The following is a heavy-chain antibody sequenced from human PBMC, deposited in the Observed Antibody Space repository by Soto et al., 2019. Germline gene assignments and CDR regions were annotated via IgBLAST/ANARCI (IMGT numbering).Heavy chain of an antibody. D-gene: IGHD3-10*01. CDR3: ASNYLYYYGSGNTNYYGMDV. CDR1: GYTFTSYG. V-gene: IGHV1-18*01. Sequence: PSVKVSCKASGYTFTSYGISWVRQAPGQGLEWMGWISAYNGNTNYAQKLQGRVTMTTDTSTSTAYMELRSLRSDDTAVYYCASNYLYYYGSGNTNYYGMDVWGQGTTVTVSS. CDR2: ISAYNGNT. J-gene: IGHJ6*02.